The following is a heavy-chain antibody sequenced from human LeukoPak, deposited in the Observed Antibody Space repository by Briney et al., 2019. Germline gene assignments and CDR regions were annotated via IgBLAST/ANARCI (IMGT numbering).Heavy chain of an antibody. Sequence: SETLSLTCTVSGGSISSHYWSWIRQPPGKGLERIGYIYYSGSTNYNPSLKSRVTISVDTSKNQFSLKLSSVTAADTAVYYCARDASNFLGWFDPWGQGTLVTVSS. J-gene: IGHJ5*02. CDR3: ARDASNFLGWFDP. CDR2: IYYSGST. CDR1: GGSISSHY. D-gene: IGHD2/OR15-2a*01. V-gene: IGHV4-59*11.